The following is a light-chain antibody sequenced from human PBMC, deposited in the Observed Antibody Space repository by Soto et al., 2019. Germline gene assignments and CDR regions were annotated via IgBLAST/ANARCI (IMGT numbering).Light chain of an antibody. CDR2: SIS. CDR1: TGAVTSDHY. V-gene: IGLV7-43*01. CDR3: LLDYSGVYV. J-gene: IGLJ1*01. Sequence: QAVVTQEPSLTVSPGGTVTLTCTSSTGAVTSDHYPNWFQQKPGQAPRSLIYSISNRHSWTPARFSGSLLGAKAALSLSGVQSEDEAEDYCLLDYSGVYVFGTGTKVTV.